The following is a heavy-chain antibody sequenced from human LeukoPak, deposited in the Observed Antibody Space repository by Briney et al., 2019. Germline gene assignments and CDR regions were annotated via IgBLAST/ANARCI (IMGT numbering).Heavy chain of an antibody. CDR2: ISSGSSTI. CDR1: GLAFSTYR. CDR3: ARETYYGSALGY. J-gene: IGHJ4*02. V-gene: IGHV3-48*02. D-gene: IGHD3-10*01. Sequence: GGSLRLSCAASGLAFSTYRMNWVRQAPGKGLEWISDISSGSSTIYYADSVKGRFTISRDNAKNSLYLQMNSLRDEDTAVYYRARETYYGSALGYWGQGTLVTVSS.